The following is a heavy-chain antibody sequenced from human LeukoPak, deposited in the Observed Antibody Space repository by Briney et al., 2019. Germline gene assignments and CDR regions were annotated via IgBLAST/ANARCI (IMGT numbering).Heavy chain of an antibody. D-gene: IGHD1-1*01. CDR2: ISSVSSTI. J-gene: IGHJ4*02. CDR1: GFTFSSYS. Sequence: GGSLRLSCAASGFTFSSYSMNWVRQAPGKGLEWVSYISSVSSTIYYADSVKGRFTISRDNAKNSLYLQMNSLRAEDTAVYYCARGIGTGRQPFDCWGQGTLVTVSS. V-gene: IGHV3-48*01. CDR3: ARGIGTGRQPFDC.